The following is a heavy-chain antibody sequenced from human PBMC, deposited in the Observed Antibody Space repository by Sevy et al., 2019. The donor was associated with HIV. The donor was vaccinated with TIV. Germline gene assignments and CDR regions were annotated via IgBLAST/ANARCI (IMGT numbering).Heavy chain of an antibody. V-gene: IGHV3-23*01. CDR3: AREGCTKPHDY. Sequence: GGSLRLSCAASGFTFSKYSMSWVRQPPGKGLEWVSTLSFGCGEINYADSVKGRFTISRDNSKSSVYRQMNNLRPEDMAVYYCAREGCTKPHDYWGQGTLVTVSS. CDR2: LSFGCGEI. D-gene: IGHD2-8*01. CDR1: GFTFSKYS. J-gene: IGHJ4*02.